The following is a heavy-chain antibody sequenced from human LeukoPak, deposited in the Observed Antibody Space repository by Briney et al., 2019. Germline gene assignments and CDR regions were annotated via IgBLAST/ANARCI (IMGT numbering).Heavy chain of an antibody. D-gene: IGHD1-26*01. J-gene: IGHJ4*02. CDR1: GFTFSSYA. Sequence: GGSLRLSCAASGFTFSSYAMSWVRQAPGKGLEWVSAISGSGGSTYYADSVKGRFTISRDNAKNSLYLQMNSLRAEDTAVYYCARVQSGSYYDYWGQGTLVTVSS. CDR3: ARVQSGSYYDY. CDR2: ISGSGGST. V-gene: IGHV3-23*01.